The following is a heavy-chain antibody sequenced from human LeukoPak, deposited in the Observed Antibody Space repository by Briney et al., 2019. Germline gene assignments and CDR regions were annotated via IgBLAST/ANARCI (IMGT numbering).Heavy chain of an antibody. D-gene: IGHD3-9*01. CDR1: GFTFSSYS. Sequence: GGSLRLSCAASGFTFSSYSMNWVRQAPGKGLEWVSSISSSRYIYSADSVKGRFTISRDNAKNSLYLQMNSLRAEDTAVYYCARLPYDILTGRDYYMDVWGKGTTVTVSS. CDR3: ARLPYDILTGRDYYMDV. CDR2: ISSSRYI. J-gene: IGHJ6*03. V-gene: IGHV3-21*01.